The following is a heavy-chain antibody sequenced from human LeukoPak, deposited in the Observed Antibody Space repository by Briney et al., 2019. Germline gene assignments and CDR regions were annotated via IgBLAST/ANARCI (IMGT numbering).Heavy chain of an antibody. CDR1: GGTFSSYA. Sequence: GASVKVSCKASGGTFSSYAISWVRQAPGQGLEWMGGIIPIFGTANYAQKFQGRVTITADKSTSTAYMELSSLRSEDTAVYYCASLDTAMVNGAFDIWGQGTMVTVSS. D-gene: IGHD5-18*01. V-gene: IGHV1-69*06. CDR3: ASLDTAMVNGAFDI. CDR2: IIPIFGTA. J-gene: IGHJ3*02.